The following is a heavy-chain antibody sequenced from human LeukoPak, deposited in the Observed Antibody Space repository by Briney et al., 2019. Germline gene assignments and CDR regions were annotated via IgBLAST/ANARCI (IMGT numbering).Heavy chain of an antibody. D-gene: IGHD2-21*02. J-gene: IGHJ6*02. CDR1: GYTFTGYY. V-gene: IGHV1-2*02. CDR2: INSNSGGT. Sequence: GASVNVSCKASGYTFTGYYMHWVRQAPGQGLEWMGWINSNSGGTNYAQKFQGRVTMTRDTSISTAYMELSRLRSDDTAVYYCASAGHIVVVTASHYGMDVWGQGTTVTVSS. CDR3: ASAGHIVVVTASHYGMDV.